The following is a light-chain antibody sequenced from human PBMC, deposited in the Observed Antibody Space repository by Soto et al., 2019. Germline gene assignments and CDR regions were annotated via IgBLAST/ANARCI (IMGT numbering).Light chain of an antibody. CDR3: QQYGCPQLT. V-gene: IGKV3-20*01. Sequence: EIVLTQSPGTLSLSPGETVTLSCRASQSISSNYVAWFQHKPGQAPRLLIYGASSRAPGIPERFSGSGSGTAFSLTINRLVPEDSAVFSCQQYGCPQLTFGGGTKVDIK. CDR2: GAS. J-gene: IGKJ4*01. CDR1: QSISSNY.